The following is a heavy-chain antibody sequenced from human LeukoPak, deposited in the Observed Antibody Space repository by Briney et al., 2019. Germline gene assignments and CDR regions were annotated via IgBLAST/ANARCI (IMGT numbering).Heavy chain of an antibody. J-gene: IGHJ4*02. Sequence: GGSLRLSCAASGFTFSSYGMHWVRQAPGKGLEWVAVIWYDGSNKYYAGSVKGRFTISRDNSKNTLYLQMNSLRAEDTAVYYCAKEDSSGYYPLDYWGQGALATVSS. CDR3: AKEDSSGYYPLDY. V-gene: IGHV3-33*06. D-gene: IGHD3-22*01. CDR1: GFTFSSYG. CDR2: IWYDGSNK.